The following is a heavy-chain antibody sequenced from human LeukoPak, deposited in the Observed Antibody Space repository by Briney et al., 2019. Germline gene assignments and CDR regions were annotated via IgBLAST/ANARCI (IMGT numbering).Heavy chain of an antibody. Sequence: GGSLRLSCAGSGFTFSGYSMNWVRQAPGKGPEWISYINNDRSSIADSVKGRFIISRDTAENSLFLQMNSLRVEDTALYYCARDTDWSFDYWGQGILVTVSS. V-gene: IGHV3-48*01. CDR3: ARDTDWSFDY. J-gene: IGHJ4*02. CDR1: GFTFSGYS. D-gene: IGHD2-21*01. CDR2: INNDRSSI.